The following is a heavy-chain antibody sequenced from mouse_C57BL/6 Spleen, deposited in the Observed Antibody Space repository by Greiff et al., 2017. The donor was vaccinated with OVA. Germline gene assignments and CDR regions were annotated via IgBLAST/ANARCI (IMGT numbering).Heavy chain of an antibody. D-gene: IGHD2-5*01. J-gene: IGHJ3*01. Sequence: QVQLQQSGAELVKPGASVKLSCKASGYTFTEYTIHWVKQRSGQGLEWIGWFYPGSGSIKYNEKFKDKATLTADKSSSTVYMELSRLTSEDSAVYFCARHEEGSYYSNYAWFAYWGQGTLVTVSA. CDR2: FYPGSGSI. V-gene: IGHV1-62-2*01. CDR3: ARHEEGSYYSNYAWFAY. CDR1: GYTFTEYT.